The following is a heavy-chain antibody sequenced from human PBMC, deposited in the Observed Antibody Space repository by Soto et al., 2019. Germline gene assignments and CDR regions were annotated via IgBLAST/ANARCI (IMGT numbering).Heavy chain of an antibody. J-gene: IGHJ6*02. CDR2: IWYDGSNK. Sequence: HPGGSLRLSCAASGFTFSSYGMHWVRQAPGKGLEWVAVIWYDGSNKYYADSVKGRFTISRDNSKNTLYLQMNSLRAEDTVVFYCGRVFSRPNILTGPYGMDVWGQGTRVTFSS. CDR3: GRVFSRPNILTGPYGMDV. D-gene: IGHD3-9*01. CDR1: GFTFSSYG. V-gene: IGHV3-33*01.